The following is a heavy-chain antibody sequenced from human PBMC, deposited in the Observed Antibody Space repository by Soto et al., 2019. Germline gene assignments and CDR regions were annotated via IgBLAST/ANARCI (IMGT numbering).Heavy chain of an antibody. D-gene: IGHD2-15*01. CDR1: GFTFSDYC. J-gene: IGHJ4*02. CDR2: ISSSGSTI. V-gene: IGHV3-11*01. CDR3: ARVKGYCSGGSCHSHFDY. Sequence: GGSLRLSCAASGFTFSDYCVSWIRQAPGKGLEWVSYISSSGSTIYYADSVKGRFTISRDNAKNSLYLQMNSLRAEDTAVYYCARVKGYCSGGSCHSHFDYWGQGTLVTVSS.